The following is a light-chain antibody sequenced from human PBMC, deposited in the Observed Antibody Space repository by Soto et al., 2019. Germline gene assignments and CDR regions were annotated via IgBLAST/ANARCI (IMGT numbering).Light chain of an antibody. CDR2: DAS. CDR1: QSVSNY. J-gene: IGKJ3*01. V-gene: IGKV3-11*01. CDR3: QQRSKWTPT. Sequence: EIVLTQSPADLSFPPGERANRSCSACQSVSNYLAWYKQKPGQATRLLLHDASNRAPGITARFSGSGPGPDFTLHTSRLEPEDFAVYYCQQRSKWTPTFAPGTKVD.